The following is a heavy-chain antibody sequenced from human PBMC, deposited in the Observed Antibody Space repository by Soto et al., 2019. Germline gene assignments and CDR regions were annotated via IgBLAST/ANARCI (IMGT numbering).Heavy chain of an antibody. Sequence: QVQLQESGPGLVKPSETLSLTCTVSGGSISTYYWSWIRQSPGKRLEWIGYISYTGSTNYNPSLKPRVTISVDMSKNQFSLKLNSVTAADTAVYYCARADYYGDHPFDSWGQGALVTVSS. CDR2: ISYTGST. J-gene: IGHJ4*02. D-gene: IGHD4-17*01. CDR1: GGSISTYY. CDR3: ARADYYGDHPFDS. V-gene: IGHV4-59*01.